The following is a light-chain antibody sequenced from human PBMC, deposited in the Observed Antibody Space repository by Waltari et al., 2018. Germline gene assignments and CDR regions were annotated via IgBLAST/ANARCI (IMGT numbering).Light chain of an antibody. Sequence: QSALTQPASVSGSPGQSITISCTGTSSDVGSYNLVSWYQQHPGKAPKLMIYEGSKRPSGCSSRCSGSKSGNTASLTISGLQAEDEADYYCCSYAGSSTLDVVFGGGTKLTVL. CDR3: CSYAGSSTLDVV. J-gene: IGLJ2*01. V-gene: IGLV2-23*01. CDR1: SSDVGSYNL. CDR2: EGS.